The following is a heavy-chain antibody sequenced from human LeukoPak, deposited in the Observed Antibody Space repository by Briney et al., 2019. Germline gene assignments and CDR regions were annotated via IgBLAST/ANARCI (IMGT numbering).Heavy chain of an antibody. CDR3: ARERKTYYYDSSGYPLGFDP. J-gene: IGHJ5*02. CDR2: IIPILGIA. Sequence: GSSVKVSCKASGGTFSSYTISWVRQAPGQGLEWMGRIIPILGIANYAQKFQGRVTITADKSTSTAYMELSSPRSEDTAVYYCARERKTYYYDSSGYPLGFDPWGQGTLVTVSS. D-gene: IGHD3-22*01. V-gene: IGHV1-69*04. CDR1: GGTFSSYT.